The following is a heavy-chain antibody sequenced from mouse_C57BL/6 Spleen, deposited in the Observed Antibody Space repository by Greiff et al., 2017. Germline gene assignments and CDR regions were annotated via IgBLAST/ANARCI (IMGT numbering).Heavy chain of an antibody. CDR1: GYSITSGYY. CDR3: AEELGRGYFDV. J-gene: IGHJ1*03. D-gene: IGHD4-1*01. CDR2: ISYDGSN. Sequence: VQLKESGPGLVKPSQSLSLTCSVTGYSITSGYYWNWIRQFPGNKLEWMGYISYDGSNNYNPSLKNRISITRDTSKNQFFLKLNSVTTEDTATYYCAEELGRGYFDVWGTGTTVTVSS. V-gene: IGHV3-6*01.